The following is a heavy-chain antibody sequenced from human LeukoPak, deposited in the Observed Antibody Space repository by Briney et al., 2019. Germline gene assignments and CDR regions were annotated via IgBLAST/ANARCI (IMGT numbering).Heavy chain of an antibody. CDR1: GYTFTAYS. D-gene: IGHD6-13*01. J-gene: IGHJ4*02. V-gene: IGHV1-2*02. Sequence: ASVTVSCKASGYTFTAYSMHWVRQAPGQGLEWMGWINPNSGGTNYAQKFQGRVTMTRDTSITTAYMELSRLRSDDTAVYYCARGYTSSLRYFDYWGQGTLVTVSS. CDR2: INPNSGGT. CDR3: ARGYTSSLRYFDY.